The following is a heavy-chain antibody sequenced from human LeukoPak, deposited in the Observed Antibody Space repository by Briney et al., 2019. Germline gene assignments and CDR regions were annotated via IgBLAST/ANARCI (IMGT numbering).Heavy chain of an antibody. CDR2: ISAYNGNT. J-gene: IGHJ6*04. CDR1: GCTFTSYG. CDR3: ARVPRYCSSTSCPSGDYYGMDV. Sequence: ASVKVSCKASGCTFTSYGISWVRQAPGQGLEWMGWISAYNGNTNYAQKLQGRVTMTTDTSTSTAYMELRSLRSDDTAVYYCARVPRYCSSTSCPSGDYYGMDVWGKGTTVTVSS. D-gene: IGHD2-2*01. V-gene: IGHV1-18*04.